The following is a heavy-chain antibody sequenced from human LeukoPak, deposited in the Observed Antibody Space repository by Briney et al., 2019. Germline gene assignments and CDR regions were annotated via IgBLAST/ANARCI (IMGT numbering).Heavy chain of an antibody. D-gene: IGHD5-24*01. Sequence: ASVKVSCKASGYTFTGYYMHWVRQAPGQGLEWMGWINPNSGSTNYAQNFQARVTMTRDTSTSTVYMELSSLRSEDTAVYYCARVRDGYNDAYDIWGQGTMVTVPS. V-gene: IGHV1-2*02. CDR3: ARVRDGYNDAYDI. J-gene: IGHJ3*02. CDR1: GYTFTGYY. CDR2: INPNSGST.